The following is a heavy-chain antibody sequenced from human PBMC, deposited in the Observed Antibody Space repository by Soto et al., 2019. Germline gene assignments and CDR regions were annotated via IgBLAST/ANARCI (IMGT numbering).Heavy chain of an antibody. J-gene: IGHJ4*02. CDR2: IIPLYGTV. Sequence: QAHLAPSGAEVNKPGSSVTVSCKASGGTFNSYGISWERQAPGQGLVWMGVIIPLYGTVNYAQKFQARVSITADISTSTAYMDLDSLRSADTAVYYCAIVKVIRVGMPSHFGLWGQVTQVNVSS. D-gene: IGHD2-21*01. V-gene: IGHV1-69*06. CDR3: AIVKVIRVGMPSHFGL. CDR1: GGTFNSYG.